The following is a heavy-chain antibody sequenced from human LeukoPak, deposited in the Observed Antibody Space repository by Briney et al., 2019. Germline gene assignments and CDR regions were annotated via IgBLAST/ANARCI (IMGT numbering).Heavy chain of an antibody. Sequence: SETLSLTCTVSGGSISSYYWSWIRQPPGKGLEWIGNIYYSGSTNYNPSLKSRVTISVDTSKNQFSLKLSSVTAADTAVYYCAREGQGGFDYWGQGTLVTVSS. CDR3: AREGQGGFDY. V-gene: IGHV4-59*01. CDR2: IYYSGST. J-gene: IGHJ4*02. CDR1: GGSISSYY. D-gene: IGHD3-16*01.